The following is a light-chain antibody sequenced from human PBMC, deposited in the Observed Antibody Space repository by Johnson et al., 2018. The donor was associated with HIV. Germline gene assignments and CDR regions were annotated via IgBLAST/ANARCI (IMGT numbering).Light chain of an antibody. Sequence: QSVLTQPPSVSAAPGQKVTISCSGSSSNIGNNYVSWYQQVPGTAPKLLIYKNNERPSGIPDRFPGSKSGTSATLCITGLQTGDEADYYCETWDTSLSAGGVFGTGTKVTVL. J-gene: IGLJ1*01. CDR2: KNN. CDR1: SSNIGNNY. V-gene: IGLV1-51*02. CDR3: ETWDTSLSAGGV.